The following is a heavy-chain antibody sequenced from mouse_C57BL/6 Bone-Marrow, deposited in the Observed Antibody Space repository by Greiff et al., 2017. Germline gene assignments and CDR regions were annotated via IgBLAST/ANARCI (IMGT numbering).Heavy chain of an antibody. Sequence: VQLQQPGAELVRPGSSVKLSCKASGYTFTSYWMDWVTQRPGQGLEWIGNIYPSDSETHYNQKFKDKATLTVDKSSSTAYMQLSSLTSEDSAVYYCARKDYGSSYNFDYWGQGTTLTVSS. J-gene: IGHJ2*01. CDR3: ARKDYGSSYNFDY. CDR1: GYTFTSYW. CDR2: IYPSDSET. D-gene: IGHD1-1*01. V-gene: IGHV1-61*01.